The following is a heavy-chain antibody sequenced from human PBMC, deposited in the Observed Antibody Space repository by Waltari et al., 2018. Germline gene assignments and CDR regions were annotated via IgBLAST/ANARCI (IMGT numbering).Heavy chain of an antibody. D-gene: IGHD4-17*01. CDR3: ARGTVTTYRGSNYFDY. CDR2: INPNSGGT. J-gene: IGHJ4*02. V-gene: IGHV1-2*06. CDR1: GYTFTGYY. Sequence: QVQLVQSGAEVKKPGASVKVSCKASGYTFTGYYMHWVRQAPGQGLEWMGRINPNSGGTNYAQKFQGRVTMTRDTSISTAYMELSRLRSDDTAVYYCARGTVTTYRGSNYFDYWGQGTLVTVSS.